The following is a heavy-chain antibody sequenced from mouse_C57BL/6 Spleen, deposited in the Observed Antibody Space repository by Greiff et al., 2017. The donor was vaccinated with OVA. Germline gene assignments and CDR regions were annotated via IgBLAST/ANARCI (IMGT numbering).Heavy chain of an antibody. CDR2: IYPGSGST. V-gene: IGHV1-55*01. D-gene: IGHD1-1*01. J-gene: IGHJ2*01. CDR3: ARVGYYYGSSYRFDY. Sequence: QVQLQQPGAELVKPGASVKMSCKASGYTFTSYWITWVKQRPGQGLEWIGDIYPGSGSTNYNEKFKSKATLTVDTSSSTAYMQLSSLTSEDSAVYYCARVGYYYGSSYRFDYWGQGTTLTVSS. CDR1: GYTFTSYW.